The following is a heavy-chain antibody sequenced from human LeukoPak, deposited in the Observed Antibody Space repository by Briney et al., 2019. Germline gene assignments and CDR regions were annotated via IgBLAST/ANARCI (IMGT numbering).Heavy chain of an antibody. CDR2: IIPIFGTA. J-gene: IGHJ4*02. CDR1: GGTFSSYA. V-gene: IGHV1-69*13. Sequence: SVTVSCKASGGTFSSYAISWVRQAPGQGLEWMGGIIPIFGTANYAQKFQGRVTITADESTSTAYMELSSLRSEDTAVYYCARAVGATRGDFDYWGQGTLVTVSS. CDR3: ARAVGATRGDFDY. D-gene: IGHD1-26*01.